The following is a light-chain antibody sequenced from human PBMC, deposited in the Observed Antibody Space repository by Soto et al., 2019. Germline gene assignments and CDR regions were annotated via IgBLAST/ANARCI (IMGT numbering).Light chain of an antibody. Sequence: DIQMTQSPSSLSASVGDRVTITCRASESIARYLNWYQQKPGRAPNLLIYAASSLQNGVPSRFRGGGSGTDFTLTISTLQPEDFATYYCQQTYSTLSITFGQGTRLEIK. J-gene: IGKJ5*01. CDR1: ESIARY. CDR2: AAS. V-gene: IGKV1-39*01. CDR3: QQTYSTLSIT.